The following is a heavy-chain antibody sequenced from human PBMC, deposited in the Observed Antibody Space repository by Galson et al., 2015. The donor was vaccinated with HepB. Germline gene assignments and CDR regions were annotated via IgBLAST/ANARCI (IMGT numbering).Heavy chain of an antibody. CDR2: ISASGIPT. Sequence: SLRLSCAASGLTFSNYAMSWVRQAPGKGLEWVSVISASGIPTYYADSVKGRFTISRDNSKSTLYLQMNSLRAEDTAVYYCANRFDYDILAGYNFWGQGTLVSVSS. J-gene: IGHJ4*02. V-gene: IGHV3-23*01. CDR3: ANRFDYDILAGYNF. CDR1: GLTFSNYA. D-gene: IGHD3-9*01.